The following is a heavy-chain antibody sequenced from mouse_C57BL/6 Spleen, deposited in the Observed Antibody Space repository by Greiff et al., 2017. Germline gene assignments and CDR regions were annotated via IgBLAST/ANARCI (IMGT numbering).Heavy chain of an antibody. J-gene: IGHJ2*01. CDR2: INPGSGGT. V-gene: IGHV1-54*01. CDR3: ARSRQLRLDY. Sequence: QVQLQQSGAELVRPGTSVKVSCKASGYAFTNYLIEWVKQRPGQGLEWIGVINPGSGGTNYNEKFKGKATLTADKSSSTAYMQLSSLTSEDSAVYFCARSRQLRLDYWGQGTTLTVSS. CDR1: GYAFTNYL. D-gene: IGHD3-2*02.